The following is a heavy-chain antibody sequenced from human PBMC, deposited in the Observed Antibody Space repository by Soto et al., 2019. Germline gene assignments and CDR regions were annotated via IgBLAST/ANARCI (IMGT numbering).Heavy chain of an antibody. Sequence: GGSLRLSCAASGFSIGKLCMSWLRQTPERGLEWVANIRQDGSEKNYVDSVKGRFTISRDNAKNSLYLQINSLRVEDTAVYYCTCRNLEHCVRSGCSAPYDYWGQGVLVTVSS. CDR3: TCRNLEHCVRSGCSAPYDY. J-gene: IGHJ4*02. CDR2: IRQDGSEK. CDR1: GFSIGKLC. V-gene: IGHV3-7*05. D-gene: IGHD6-19*01.